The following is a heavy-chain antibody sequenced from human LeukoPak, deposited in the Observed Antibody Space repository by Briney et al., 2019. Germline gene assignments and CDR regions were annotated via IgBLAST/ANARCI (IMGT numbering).Heavy chain of an antibody. CDR3: ARDGDRITGTGFDY. V-gene: IGHV3-30-3*01. Sequence: GGSLRLSCEASGFTFSSYAMYWVRQAPGKGLEWVAVISYDGSNKYYADSAKGRFTISRDNSKNTLYLQMNSLRAEDTAVYYCARDGDRITGTGFDYWGQGTLVTVSS. J-gene: IGHJ4*02. D-gene: IGHD1-20*01. CDR1: GFTFSSYA. CDR2: ISYDGSNK.